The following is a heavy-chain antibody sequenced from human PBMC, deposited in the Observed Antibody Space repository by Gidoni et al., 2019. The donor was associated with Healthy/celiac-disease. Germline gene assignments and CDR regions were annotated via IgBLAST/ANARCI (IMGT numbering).Heavy chain of an antibody. Sequence: QVQLQQSGPGLVKPSQTLSLPCAISGDSVPSNSAAWNWIRQSPSRGLEWLGRTYYRSKWYNDYAVSVKSRITINPDTSKNQFSLQLNSVTPEDTAVYYCARAPRYIVGATKTYYYYGMDVWGQGTTVTVSS. V-gene: IGHV6-1*01. CDR2: TYYRSKWYN. CDR1: GDSVPSNSAA. J-gene: IGHJ6*02. CDR3: ARAPRYIVGATKTYYYYGMDV. D-gene: IGHD1-26*01.